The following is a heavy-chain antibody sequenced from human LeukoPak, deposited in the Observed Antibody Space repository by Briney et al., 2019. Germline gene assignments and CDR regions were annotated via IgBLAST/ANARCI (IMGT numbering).Heavy chain of an antibody. CDR1: GFTFSSYG. D-gene: IGHD1-26*01. J-gene: IGHJ4*02. CDR3: AKSFLPYSGSYYSLFDY. V-gene: IGHV3-30*18. Sequence: GGSLRLSCAASGFTFSSYGMHWVRQAPGKGLEWVAVISYDGSNKYYADSVKGRFTISRDNSKNTLYLQMNSLRAEDTAVYYCAKSFLPYSGSYYSLFDYWGQGTLVTVSS. CDR2: ISYDGSNK.